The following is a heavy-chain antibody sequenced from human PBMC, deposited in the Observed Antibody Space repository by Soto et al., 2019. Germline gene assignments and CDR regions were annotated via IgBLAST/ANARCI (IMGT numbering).Heavy chain of an antibody. D-gene: IGHD3-16*01. V-gene: IGHV4-34*01. CDR2: IHPIGST. J-gene: IGHJ4*02. CDR3: SRGLEPYKGGNS. Sequence: QVQLQQWGAGLLKPSETLSLTCAVYGASFSGYYCGWIRQAPGQGLEWIGEIHPIGSTYYNPSLTSRVTMSLDTSTNQFSLRLSSVTAADTAMYYCSRGLEPYKGGNSWAQGTLVTVSS. CDR1: GASFSGYY.